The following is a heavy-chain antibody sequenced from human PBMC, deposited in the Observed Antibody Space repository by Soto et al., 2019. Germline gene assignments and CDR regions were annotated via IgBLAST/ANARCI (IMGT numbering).Heavy chain of an antibody. V-gene: IGHV1-18*01. CDR3: AREVVVVVAATRAPYYYYYGMDV. J-gene: IGHJ6*02. Sequence: QVQLVQSGAEVKKPGASVKVSCKASGYTFTSYGIGWVRQAPGQGLEWMGWISAYNGNTNYAQKLQGRVTMTTDTSTSTAYMELRSLRSDDTAVYYCAREVVVVVAATRAPYYYYYGMDVWGQGTTVTVSS. CDR1: GYTFTSYG. CDR2: ISAYNGNT. D-gene: IGHD2-15*01.